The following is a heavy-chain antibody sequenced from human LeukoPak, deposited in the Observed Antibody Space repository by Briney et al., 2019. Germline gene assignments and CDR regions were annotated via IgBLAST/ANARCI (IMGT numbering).Heavy chain of an antibody. V-gene: IGHV3-74*01. CDR2: INSDESST. D-gene: IGHD2-15*01. CDR1: GFTFSTYW. CDR3: AKSRRAYCSGGSCFGLWDY. Sequence: GGSLRLSCAASGFTFSTYWMHWVRQAPGKGLVWVSRINSDESSTTYADSVKGRVTISRDNAKNTLYLQMNSLRAEDTAVYYCAKSRRAYCSGGSCFGLWDYWGQGTLVTVSS. J-gene: IGHJ4*02.